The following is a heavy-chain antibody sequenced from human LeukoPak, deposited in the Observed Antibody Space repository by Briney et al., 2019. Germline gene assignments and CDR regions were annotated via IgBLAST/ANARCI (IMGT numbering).Heavy chain of an antibody. CDR1: GGSISNYY. CDR2: MYYSGST. D-gene: IGHD3-22*01. Sequence: SETLSLTCSVSGGSISNYYWSWIRQPPGKGREWIGSMYYSGSTNYNPSLKSRATISEDTSKKQFSLKLSSVTAADTAVYYCARAGYDTSGFWYFDLWGRGTLVTVSS. J-gene: IGHJ2*01. V-gene: IGHV4-59*01. CDR3: ARAGYDTSGFWYFDL.